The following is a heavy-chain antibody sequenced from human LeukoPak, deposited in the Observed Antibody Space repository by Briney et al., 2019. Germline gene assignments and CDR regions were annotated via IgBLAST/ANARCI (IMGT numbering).Heavy chain of an antibody. CDR3: ARSRIAAAGTPYYYGMDV. D-gene: IGHD6-13*01. Sequence: SVKVSCKASGGTFSSYAISWVRQAPGQGLEWMGGIIPIFGTANYAQKFQGRVTITADESTSTAYMELSSLRSEDTAVYYCARSRIAAAGTPYYYGMDVWGKGTTVTVSS. CDR1: GGTFSSYA. CDR2: IIPIFGTA. V-gene: IGHV1-69*01. J-gene: IGHJ6*04.